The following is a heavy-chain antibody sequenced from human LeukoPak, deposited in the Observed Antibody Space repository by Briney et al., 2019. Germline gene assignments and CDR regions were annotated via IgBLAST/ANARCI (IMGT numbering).Heavy chain of an antibody. J-gene: IGHJ5*02. D-gene: IGHD2-15*01. CDR2: IYYSGST. CDR1: GGSIRSGGYY. CDR3: ERVVVVVAATDNWFDP. V-gene: IGHV4-31*03. Sequence: PSQTLSLTCTVSGGSIRSGGYYWSWIRQHPGKGLEWIGYIYYSGSTYYNPSLKSRVTISVDTSKNQFSLKLSSVTAADTAVYYCERVVVVVAATDNWFDPWGQGTLVTVSS.